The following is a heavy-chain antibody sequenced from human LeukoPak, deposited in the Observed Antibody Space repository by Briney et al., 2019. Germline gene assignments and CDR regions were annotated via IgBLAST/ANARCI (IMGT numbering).Heavy chain of an antibody. CDR1: GGSISSGGYS. D-gene: IGHD3-10*01. Sequence: PSETLSLTCAVSGGSISSGGYSWSWIRQPPGKGLEWIGYIYHSGSTYYNPSLKSRVTISVDRSKNQFSLKLSSVTAADTAVYYCARAELDYYGSGGYLGPYYFDYWGQGTLVTVSS. J-gene: IGHJ4*02. CDR3: ARAELDYYGSGGYLGPYYFDY. CDR2: IYHSGST. V-gene: IGHV4-30-2*01.